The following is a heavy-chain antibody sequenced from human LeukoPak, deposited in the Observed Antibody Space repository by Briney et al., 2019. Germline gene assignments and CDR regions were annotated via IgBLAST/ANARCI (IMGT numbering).Heavy chain of an antibody. CDR2: IKSKTDGGTT. J-gene: IGHJ4*02. V-gene: IGHV3-15*01. Sequence: PGGSLRLSCAASGFTFSNAWMSWVRQAPGKGLEWVGRIKSKTDGGTTDYAAPVKGRFTISRDDSKNTLYLQMNSLKTEDTAVYYCTTGHSSSWYVDYWGQGTLVTVSS. D-gene: IGHD6-13*01. CDR1: GFTFSNAW. CDR3: TTGHSSSWYVDY.